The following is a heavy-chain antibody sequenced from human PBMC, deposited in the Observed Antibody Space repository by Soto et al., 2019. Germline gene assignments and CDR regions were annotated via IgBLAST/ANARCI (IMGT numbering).Heavy chain of an antibody. CDR3: AGEPPRYGGYGGEVY. CDR2: IIPILGIA. CDR1: GGTFSSYT. J-gene: IGHJ4*02. V-gene: IGHV1-69*08. Sequence: QVQLVQSGAEVKKPGSSVKVSCKASGGTFSSYTISWVRQAPGQGLEWMGRIIPILGIANYAQKFQGRVTITADKPTSTAYMELSSLRSEDTAVYYCAGEPPRYGGYGGEVYWGQGALVTVSS. D-gene: IGHD5-12*01.